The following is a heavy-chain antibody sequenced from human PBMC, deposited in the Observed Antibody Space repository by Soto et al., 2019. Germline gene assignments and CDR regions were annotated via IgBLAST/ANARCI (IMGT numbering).Heavy chain of an antibody. Sequence: QVKRVQLEAEVKKPGASVRSSCRPPGSPFPSYGITGLGQAPGQGLEWMGWISAYNGNTNYAQKLQGRVTMTTDTSTSTAYMELRSLRSDDTAVYYCARYYYGSGSYSDYWGQGTLFTVSS. CDR3: ARYYYGSGSYSDY. V-gene: IGHV1-18*01. J-gene: IGHJ4*02. CDR2: ISAYNGNT. D-gene: IGHD3-10*01. CDR1: GSPFPSYG.